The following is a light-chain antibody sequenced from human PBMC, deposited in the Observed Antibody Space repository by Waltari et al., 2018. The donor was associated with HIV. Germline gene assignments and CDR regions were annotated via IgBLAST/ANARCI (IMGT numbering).Light chain of an antibody. Sequence: QSALTQPASVSGSPGPSLTIPCTGTRNNGADSKYVSWSQHHPGKAPKVIIYEDSHRPSGVSNRFSGSKSGNTASLTISGLQPEDEADYFCASYISSSSPEFGGGTKVTVL. V-gene: IGLV2-14*01. J-gene: IGLJ3*02. CDR3: ASYISSSSPE. CDR2: EDS. CDR1: RNNGADSKY.